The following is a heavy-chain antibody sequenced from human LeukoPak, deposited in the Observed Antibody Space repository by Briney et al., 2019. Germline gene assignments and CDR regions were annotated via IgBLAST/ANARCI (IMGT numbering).Heavy chain of an antibody. J-gene: IGHJ6*03. D-gene: IGHD1-26*01. V-gene: IGHV4-34*01. CDR1: GGSFSGYY. CDR2: INHSGST. CDR3: ARVLTRWEPLTNYYYYYMDV. Sequence: SETLSLTCAVYGGSFSGYYWSWIRQPPGKGLEWIGEINHSGSTNYNPSLKSRVTISVDTSKNQFSLKLSSVTAADTAVYYCARVLTRWEPLTNYYYYYMDVWGKGTTVTVSS.